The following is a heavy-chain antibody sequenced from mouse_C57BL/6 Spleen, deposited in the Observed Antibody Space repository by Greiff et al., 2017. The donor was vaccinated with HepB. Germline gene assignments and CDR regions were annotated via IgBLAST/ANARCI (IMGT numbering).Heavy chain of an antibody. CDR1: GYTFTSYT. CDR2: INPSSGYT. Sequence: QVQLQQSGAELARPGASVKMSCKASGYTFTSYTMHWVKQRPGQGLEWIGYINPSSGYTKYNQKFKDKATLTADKSSSTAYMQLSSLTSEDSAVYYCASSYYSNYGFAYWGQGTLVTVSA. D-gene: IGHD2-5*01. CDR3: ASSYYSNYGFAY. V-gene: IGHV1-4*01. J-gene: IGHJ3*01.